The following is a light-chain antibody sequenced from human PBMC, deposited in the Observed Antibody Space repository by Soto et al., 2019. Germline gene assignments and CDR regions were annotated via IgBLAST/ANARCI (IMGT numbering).Light chain of an antibody. CDR2: AAS. Sequence: DSQMTQSPSSVSASLGDTVTITCRASQSIGTYLNWYQFKPGKAPRLLIYAASSFQSGVPSRFSGSGSATDFTLTISSLQPEDFATYYCQQTYSIPHTFGQGTKLEIK. CDR1: QSIGTY. CDR3: QQTYSIPHT. J-gene: IGKJ2*01. V-gene: IGKV1-39*01.